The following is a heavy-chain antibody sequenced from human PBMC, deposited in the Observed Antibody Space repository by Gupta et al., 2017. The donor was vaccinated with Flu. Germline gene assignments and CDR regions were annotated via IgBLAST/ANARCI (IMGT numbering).Heavy chain of an antibody. CDR2: INPNAGGT. CDR3: ARVTDYYDSSGYFLYY. Sequence: PGQGLEWMGWINPNAGGTNDAQKFQGRVTMPRDTSISTAYMELSRLRSDDTAVYYCARVTDYYDSSGYFLYYWGQGTLITVSS. J-gene: IGHJ4*02. D-gene: IGHD3-22*01. V-gene: IGHV1-2*02.